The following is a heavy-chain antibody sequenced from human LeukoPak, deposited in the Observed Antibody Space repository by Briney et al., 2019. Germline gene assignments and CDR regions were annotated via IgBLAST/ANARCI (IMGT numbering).Heavy chain of an antibody. CDR2: IDHRGDT. D-gene: IGHD5-24*01. V-gene: IGHV4-34*01. CDR3: ARGATISETGYFDF. Sequence: SETLSLTCAVYGGSFSRYYWSWIRQSPGKGLGWIAEIDHRGDTNYNPSVKGRVTISVDTSKNQFSLKVRSLSAADTAVYYCARGATISETGYFDFWGQGTLVTVSS. J-gene: IGHJ4*03. CDR1: GGSFSRYY.